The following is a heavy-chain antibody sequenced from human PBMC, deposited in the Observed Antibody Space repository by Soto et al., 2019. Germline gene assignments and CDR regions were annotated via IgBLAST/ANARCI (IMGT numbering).Heavy chain of an antibody. J-gene: IGHJ4*02. CDR1: GGSISSSSYY. CDR2: IYYSGST. Sequence: SETLSLTCTVSGGSISSSSYYWGWIRQPPGKGLEWIGSIYYSGSTYYNPSLKSRVTISVDTSKNQFSLKLSSVTAADTAAYYCARLHYDFWSGYSNGFDYWGQGTLVTVSS. V-gene: IGHV4-39*01. CDR3: ARLHYDFWSGYSNGFDY. D-gene: IGHD3-3*01.